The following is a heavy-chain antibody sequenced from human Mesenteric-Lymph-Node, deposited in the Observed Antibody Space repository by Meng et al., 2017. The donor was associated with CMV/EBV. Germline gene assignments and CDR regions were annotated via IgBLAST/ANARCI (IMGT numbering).Heavy chain of an antibody. CDR1: YTFTDYY. Sequence: YTFTDYYMHWVRQAPGQGLEWMGWINPNSGDTNYAQKFQGRVTMTRDTSISTAYMELSRLISDDTAVYYCARVGCETRCLTHDKYFDLWGRGTLVTVSS. CDR3: ARVGCETRCLTHDKYFDL. J-gene: IGHJ2*01. D-gene: IGHD2-2*01. CDR2: INPNSGDT. V-gene: IGHV1-2*02.